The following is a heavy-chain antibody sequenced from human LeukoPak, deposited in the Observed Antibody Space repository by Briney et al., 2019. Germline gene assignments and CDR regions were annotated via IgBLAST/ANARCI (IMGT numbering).Heavy chain of an antibody. V-gene: IGHV4-59*01. CDR1: GGSISSYY. CDR2: FYYSGST. CDR3: ARSAAAGPNYYGMDV. D-gene: IGHD6-13*01. Sequence: SETLSLTCTVSGGSISSYYWSWIRQPPGKGLEWIGYFYYSGSTNYNPSLKSRVTISVDTSKNQFSLKLSSVTAADTAVYYCARSAAAGPNYYGMDVWGQGTTVTVSS. J-gene: IGHJ6*02.